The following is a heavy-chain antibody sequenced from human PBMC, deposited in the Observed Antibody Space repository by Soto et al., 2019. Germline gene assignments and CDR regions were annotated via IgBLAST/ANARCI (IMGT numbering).Heavy chain of an antibody. Sequence: EVQLAESGGGLVQPGGSLRLSCAATGFTFRNFAMSWVCQAPGKGLEWVSLVTGSGGSTFHAASVKGRFIMSRDNAKDTMYLQMNSLRAEDTAVYYCARAREFSGSGFDYWGQGTLVTVSS. CDR1: GFTFRNFA. D-gene: IGHD3-10*01. CDR3: ARAREFSGSGFDY. V-gene: IGHV3-23*04. J-gene: IGHJ4*02. CDR2: VTGSGGST.